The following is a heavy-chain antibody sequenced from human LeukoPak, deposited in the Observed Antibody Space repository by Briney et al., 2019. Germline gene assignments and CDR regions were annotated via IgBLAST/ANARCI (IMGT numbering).Heavy chain of an antibody. V-gene: IGHV4-59*01. CDR1: SGSITSYY. Sequence: SETLSLTCAVSSGSITSYYWSWIRQPPGKGLEYIGHIYYTGTTDYNPSLKSRVTMSVDTSKSQFSLRLISVTASDTAVYYCAIGPRGFIVVVPGYLDYWGQGTLVTVSS. CDR3: AIGPRGFIVVVPGYLDY. J-gene: IGHJ4*02. D-gene: IGHD2-2*01. CDR2: IYYTGTT.